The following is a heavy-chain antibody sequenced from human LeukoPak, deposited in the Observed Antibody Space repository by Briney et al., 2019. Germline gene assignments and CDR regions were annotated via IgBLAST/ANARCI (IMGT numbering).Heavy chain of an antibody. V-gene: IGHV4-34*01. J-gene: IGHJ4*02. CDR2: INHSGST. CDR3: ASDRITMVRGVITN. CDR1: GGSFSGYY. Sequence: NASETLSLTCAVYGGSFSGYYWSWIRQPPGKGLEWIGEINHSGSTNYNPSLKSRVTISVDTSKNQFSLKLSSVTAADTAVYYCASDRITMVRGVITNWGQGTLVTVSS. D-gene: IGHD3-10*01.